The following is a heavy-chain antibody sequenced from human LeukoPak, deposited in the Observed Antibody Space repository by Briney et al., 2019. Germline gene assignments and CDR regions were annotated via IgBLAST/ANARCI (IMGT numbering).Heavy chain of an antibody. D-gene: IGHD6-19*01. Sequence: SETLSLTCAVYGGSFSGYYWSWIRQPPGKGLEWIGEINHSGSTNYNPSLKSRVTISIDTSKNQFSLKLSSVTAADTAVFYCARASAIAVSGTFWFDPWGQGTLVTVSS. CDR3: ARASAIAVSGTFWFDP. J-gene: IGHJ5*02. V-gene: IGHV4-34*01. CDR2: INHSGST. CDR1: GGSFSGYY.